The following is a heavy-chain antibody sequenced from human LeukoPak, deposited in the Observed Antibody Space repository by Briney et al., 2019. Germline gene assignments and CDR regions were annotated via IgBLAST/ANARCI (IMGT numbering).Heavy chain of an antibody. CDR1: GYTFTTYG. J-gene: IGHJ6*02. CDR3: ARVEETTVVTRYYYYGMDV. CDR2: ISTYNGDT. Sequence: ASVKVSCKASGYTFTTYGISWVRQAPGQGLEWMGWISTYNGDTNYAQKLQGRVTMTADTSTSTAYMELRSLRSDDTAVYYCARVEETTVVTRYYYYGMDVWGQGTTVTVSS. V-gene: IGHV1-18*01. D-gene: IGHD4-23*01.